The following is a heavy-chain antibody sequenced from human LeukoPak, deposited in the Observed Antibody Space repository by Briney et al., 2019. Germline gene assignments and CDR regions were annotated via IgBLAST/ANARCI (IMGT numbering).Heavy chain of an antibody. CDR2: ISYDGSNK. D-gene: IGHD2-15*01. CDR1: GFTFSSYG. J-gene: IGHJ4*02. V-gene: IGHV3-30*18. CDR3: AKASVVTGGFDY. Sequence: GGSLRLSCAASGFTFSSYGMHWVRQAPXXXXEWVAVISYDGSNKYYADSVKGRFTISRDNSKNTLYLQMSSLRAGDTAVYYCAKASVVTGGFDYWGQGTLVTVSS.